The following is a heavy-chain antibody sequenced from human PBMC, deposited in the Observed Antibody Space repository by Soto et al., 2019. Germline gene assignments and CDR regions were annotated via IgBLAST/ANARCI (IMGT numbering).Heavy chain of an antibody. V-gene: IGHV5-51*01. J-gene: IGHJ5*02. CDR2: IFPSDSDT. CDR1: GYSFTTSW. CDR3: ARRPGSWFDP. D-gene: IGHD3-10*01. Sequence: PGESLKTSCKGSGYSFTTSWIGWVRQMPGKGLEWMGIIFPSDSDTRYSPSFQGQVTISVDKSISTAYLQWSSLKASDTAMYYCARRPGSWFDPWGQGTLVTVSS.